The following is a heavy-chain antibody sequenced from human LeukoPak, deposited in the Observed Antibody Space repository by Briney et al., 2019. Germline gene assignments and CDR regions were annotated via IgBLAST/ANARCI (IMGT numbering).Heavy chain of an antibody. CDR3: ARTDCSSTSCYAPFDY. CDR1: GYTFTGYY. V-gene: IGHV1-46*01. Sequence: SVKVSCKASGYTFTGYYMHWVRQAPGQGLEWMGIINPSGGSTSYAQKFQGRVTMTRDTSTSTVYMELSSLRSEDTAVYYCARTDCSSTSCYAPFDYWGQGTLVTVSS. D-gene: IGHD2-2*01. CDR2: INPSGGST. J-gene: IGHJ4*02.